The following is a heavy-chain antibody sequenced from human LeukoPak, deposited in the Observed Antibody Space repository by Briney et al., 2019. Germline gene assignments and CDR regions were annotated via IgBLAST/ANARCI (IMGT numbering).Heavy chain of an antibody. Sequence: SETLSLTCTVSGGSISSSSYYWGWIRQPPGKGLERVGSIYYSGSTYYNPSLKSRVTISVDTSKNQFSLKLSSVTVADTAVYYCAGAVEMATIASSWFDPWGQGTLVTVSS. CDR3: AGAVEMATIASSWFDP. V-gene: IGHV4-39*07. CDR1: GGSISSSSYY. J-gene: IGHJ5*02. CDR2: IYYSGST. D-gene: IGHD5-24*01.